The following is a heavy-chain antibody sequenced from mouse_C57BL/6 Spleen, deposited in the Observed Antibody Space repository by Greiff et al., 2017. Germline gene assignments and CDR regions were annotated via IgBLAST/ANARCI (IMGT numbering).Heavy chain of an antibody. CDR2: IYPGSGSN. V-gene: IGHV1-55*01. Sequence: QVQLKQPGAELVKPGASVKMSCKASGYTFTSYWITWVKQRPGQGLDWIGDIYPGSGSNNYNEKFKSKATLTVDTSSRTAYMQLSSLTSEDSAVYYCATISTTVVPYFDYWGQGTTLTVSS. J-gene: IGHJ2*01. CDR1: GYTFTSYW. CDR3: ATISTTVVPYFDY. D-gene: IGHD1-1*01.